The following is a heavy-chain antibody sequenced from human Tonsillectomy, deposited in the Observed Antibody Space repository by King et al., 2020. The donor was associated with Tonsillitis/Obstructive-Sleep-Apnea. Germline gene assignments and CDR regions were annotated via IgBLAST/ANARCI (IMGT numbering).Heavy chain of an antibody. D-gene: IGHD4-11*01. J-gene: IGHJ6*01. CDR1: GFTFSSYA. V-gene: IGHV3-30*04. CDR3: ARDRSYSKDEGWDYYYGMDV. Sequence: VQLVESGGGVVQPGRSLRLSCAASGFTFSSYAMHWVRQAPGEGLEWVAVISYDGNNKYYADSVKGRFTISRDNSKNTLYLQMNSLRAEDTAVYYCARDRSYSKDEGWDYYYGMDVCGEGATVTVSS. CDR2: ISYDGNNK.